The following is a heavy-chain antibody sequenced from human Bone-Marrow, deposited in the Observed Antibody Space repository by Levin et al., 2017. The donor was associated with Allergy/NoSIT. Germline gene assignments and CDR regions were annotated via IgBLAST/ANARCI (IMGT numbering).Heavy chain of an antibody. CDR2: IYYSGST. D-gene: IGHD3-22*01. V-gene: IGHV4-39*01. Sequence: SETLSLTCTVSGGSISSSSYYWGWIRQPPWTGLEWIGSIYYSGSTYYNPSLKSRVTISVDTSKNQFSLKLSSVTAADTAVYYCARTRITMIVVVITENWFDPWGQGTLVTVSS. CDR1: GGSISSSSYY. J-gene: IGHJ5*02. CDR3: ARTRITMIVVVITENWFDP.